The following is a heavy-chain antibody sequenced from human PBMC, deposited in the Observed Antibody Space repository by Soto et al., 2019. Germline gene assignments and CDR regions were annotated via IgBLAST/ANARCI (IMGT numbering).Heavy chain of an antibody. CDR1: GGSISSYY. Sequence: TSETLSLTCTVSGGSISSYYWSWIRQPPGKGLEWIGYIYYSGSTNYNPSLKSRVTISVDTSKNQFSLKLSSVTAADTAVYYCARGDGITGTVDYYYYGMDVWGQGTTVTVSS. V-gene: IGHV4-59*01. CDR2: IYYSGST. J-gene: IGHJ6*02. CDR3: ARGDGITGTVDYYYYGMDV. D-gene: IGHD1-7*01.